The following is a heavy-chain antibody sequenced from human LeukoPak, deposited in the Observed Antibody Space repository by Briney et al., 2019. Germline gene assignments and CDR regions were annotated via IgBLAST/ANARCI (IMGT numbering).Heavy chain of an antibody. CDR3: AGIDNGGRGDAFDI. CDR1: GGSISSGSYY. CDR2: IYTSGST. V-gene: IGHV4-61*02. D-gene: IGHD4-23*01. Sequence: PSQTLSLTCTVSGGSISSGSYYWSWIRQPAGKGLEWIGRIYTSGSTNYNPSLKSRVTMSIDTSKNHFSLKLSSVTAADTAVYYCAGIDNGGRGDAFDIWGQGTMVTVSS. J-gene: IGHJ3*02.